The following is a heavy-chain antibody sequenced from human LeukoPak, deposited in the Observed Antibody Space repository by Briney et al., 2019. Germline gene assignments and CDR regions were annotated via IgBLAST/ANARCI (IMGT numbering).Heavy chain of an antibody. V-gene: IGHV4-59*01. CDR2: IYYSGST. D-gene: IGHD4-23*01. CDR1: GGSISSYY. CDR3: ARAEGSGGNSYYYYMDV. J-gene: IGHJ6*03. Sequence: SETLSLTCTVSGGSISSYYWSWIRQPPGKGLEWIGYIYYSGSTNYNPSLKSRVTISVDTSKNQFSLKLSSVTAADTAVYYCARAEGSGGNSYYYYMDVWGKGTTVTVSS.